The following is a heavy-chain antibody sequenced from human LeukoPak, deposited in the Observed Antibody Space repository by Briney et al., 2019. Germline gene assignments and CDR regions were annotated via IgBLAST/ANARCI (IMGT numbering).Heavy chain of an antibody. V-gene: IGHV4-59*02. CDR2: IYNSEST. Sequence: PSETLSLTCTVSGVSVSIYYWSWIRQPPGKGLEWIGYIYNSESTYYNPSLKSRVTISLDTSKNQFSLRLNSVTAADTAVYYCARVKGSNWFDPWGQGTLVTVSS. CDR1: GVSVSIYY. J-gene: IGHJ5*02. CDR3: ARVKGSNWFDP. D-gene: IGHD6-6*01.